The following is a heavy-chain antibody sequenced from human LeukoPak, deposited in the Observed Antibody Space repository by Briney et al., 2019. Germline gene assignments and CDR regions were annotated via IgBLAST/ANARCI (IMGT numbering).Heavy chain of an antibody. CDR3: ARDPSGSYSL. V-gene: IGHV3-33*01. CDR2: IWYEGSDE. CDR1: GFTFSGFA. D-gene: IGHD1-26*01. J-gene: IGHJ4*02. Sequence: GGSLRLSCAASGFTFSGFAMHWVRQAPGKGLEWVALIWYEGSDEYYADSVKGRFTISRDYSKNTLYLQMNSLRAEDTAIYYCARDPSGSYSLWGQGTLVTVSS.